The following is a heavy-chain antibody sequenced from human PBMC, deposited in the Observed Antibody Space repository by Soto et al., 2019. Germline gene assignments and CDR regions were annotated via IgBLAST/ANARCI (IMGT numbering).Heavy chain of an antibody. CDR2: ISGSGGST. V-gene: IGHV3-23*01. Sequence: EVQLLESGGGLVQPGGSLRLSCAASGFTFSSYAMSWVRQAPGKGLEWVSAISGSGGSTYYADSVKGRFTISRDNSKNTLYLQMNRLRAEDTAVYYCAKGPARYFWGHNLFDPWGQGTLVTVSS. D-gene: IGHD3-16*01. CDR1: GFTFSSYA. J-gene: IGHJ5*02. CDR3: AKGPARYFWGHNLFDP.